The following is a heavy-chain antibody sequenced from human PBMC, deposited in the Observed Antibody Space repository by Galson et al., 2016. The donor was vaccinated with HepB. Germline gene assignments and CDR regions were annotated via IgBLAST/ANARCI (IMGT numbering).Heavy chain of an antibody. CDR1: GFTFNTYS. J-gene: IGHJ4*02. Sequence: SLRLSCAASGFTFNTYSMNWVRQAPGKGLEWIAYITGSSSNIKYADSVKGRFTISRDNAKNSLYLQLSSLRSEDTAVYYCAKEGALLWFGEIFFDYWGQGTLVTVSS. CDR2: ITGSSSNI. V-gene: IGHV3-48*01. D-gene: IGHD3-10*01. CDR3: AKEGALLWFGEIFFDY.